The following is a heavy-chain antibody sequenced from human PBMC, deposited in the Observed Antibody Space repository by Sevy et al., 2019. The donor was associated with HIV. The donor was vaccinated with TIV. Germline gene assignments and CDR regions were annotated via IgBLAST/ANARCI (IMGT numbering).Heavy chain of an antibody. J-gene: IGHJ4*02. CDR2: ISYDGNIQ. CDR3: AKDQGGYNYAPGY. Sequence: GESLKISCAASGLTFSTYGMHWVRQAPGKGLEWVAVISYDGNIQYYADSVKGRFTVSRDNSKNTLYLQMNSLRADDSAVYYCAKDQGGYNYAPGYWGQGTLVTVSS. CDR1: GLTFSTYG. D-gene: IGHD5-18*01. V-gene: IGHV3-30*18.